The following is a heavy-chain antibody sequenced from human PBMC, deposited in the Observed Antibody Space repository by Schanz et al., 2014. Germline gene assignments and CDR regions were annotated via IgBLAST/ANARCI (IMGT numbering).Heavy chain of an antibody. CDR3: ARRYSGRYCFDY. V-gene: IGHV3-7*01. CDR2: IKKDGSEN. Sequence: EVQLVESGGGLVQPGGSLRLSCEGSGFSFSDYWMGWVRQAPGKGLEWVANIKKDGSENYYADSVKGRFTISRDNAKNSLSLQMDRLRDEDTAVYYCARRYSGRYCFDYWGQGTLVAVSS. J-gene: IGHJ4*02. CDR1: GFSFSDYW. D-gene: IGHD1-26*01.